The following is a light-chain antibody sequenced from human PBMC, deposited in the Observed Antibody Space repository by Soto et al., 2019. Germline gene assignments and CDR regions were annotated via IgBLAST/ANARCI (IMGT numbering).Light chain of an antibody. CDR2: EVS. J-gene: IGLJ1*01. Sequence: QSALTQPASVSGSPGQSITISCTGTSSDVGGYNYVSWYQQHPGKAPKLMIYEVSNRPSGVSNRFSGSKSGNTASLTISGLQAEDEADYYCCSYGGTTTLYVFGTGTKVTVL. CDR1: SSDVGGYNY. V-gene: IGLV2-14*01. CDR3: CSYGGTTTLYV.